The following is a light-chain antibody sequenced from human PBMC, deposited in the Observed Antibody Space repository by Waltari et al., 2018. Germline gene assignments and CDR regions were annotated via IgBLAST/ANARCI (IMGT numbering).Light chain of an antibody. CDR3: QQRRTWPLT. CDR2: DAS. J-gene: IGKJ4*01. Sequence: EVVLTQSPATLSLSPGERATLSCRASHSVSNLLAWYQQKPGQAPRLHIYDASNTATGIPARFSGSGSGTDFTLTISSLEPEDFAVYYCQQRRTWPLTFGGGTTVEI. CDR1: HSVSNL. V-gene: IGKV3-11*01.